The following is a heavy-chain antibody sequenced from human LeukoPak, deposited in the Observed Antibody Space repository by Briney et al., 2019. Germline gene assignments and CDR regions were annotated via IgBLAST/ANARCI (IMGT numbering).Heavy chain of an antibody. CDR2: IYYSGST. CDR3: ARHDFWSGYLPHYFDY. CDR1: GGSISSSSYY. Sequence: SETLSLTCTVSGGSISSSSYYWGWIRRPPGKGLEWIGSIYYSGSTYYNPSLKSRVTISVDTSKNQFSLKLSSVTAADTAVYYCARHDFWSGYLPHYFDYWGQGTLVTVSS. V-gene: IGHV4-39*01. D-gene: IGHD3-3*01. J-gene: IGHJ4*02.